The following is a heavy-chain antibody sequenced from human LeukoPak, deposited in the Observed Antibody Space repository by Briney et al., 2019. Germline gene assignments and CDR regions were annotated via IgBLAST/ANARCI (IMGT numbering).Heavy chain of an antibody. Sequence: GASVKVSCKASGRTFSSYAISWVRQAPGQGLEWMGGIIPIFGTANYAQKFQGRVTITADESTSTAYMELSSLRSEDTAVYYCARAPTRGYSYGPVGYWGQGTLVTVSS. CDR2: IIPIFGTA. D-gene: IGHD5-18*01. CDR3: ARAPTRGYSYGPVGY. CDR1: GRTFSSYA. V-gene: IGHV1-69*13. J-gene: IGHJ4*02.